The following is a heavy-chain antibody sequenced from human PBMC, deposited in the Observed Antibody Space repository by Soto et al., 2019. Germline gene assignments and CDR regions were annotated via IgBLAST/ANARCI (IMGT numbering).Heavy chain of an antibody. J-gene: IGHJ4*02. D-gene: IGHD3-16*01. CDR3: ARDPGEIGDY. V-gene: IGHV3-30*03. CDR2: ISHDGGNK. CDR1: GFTFSNYG. Sequence: QVQLVESGGGVVQPGTSLRLSCTASGFTFSNYGMHWVRQAPGKGLEWVAAISHDGGNKFYADTVKGRFTISRDNSKNPLYLQMTRLRVEDTVVYYCARDPGEIGDYWGQGTLVTVSS.